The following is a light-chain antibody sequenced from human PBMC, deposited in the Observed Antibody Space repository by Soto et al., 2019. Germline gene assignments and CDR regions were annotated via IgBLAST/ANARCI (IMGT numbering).Light chain of an antibody. CDR1: SFNIGSNS. CDR3: AAWDDSLKSPL. Sequence: QSALTQPPSASGTPGQRVTISCSGSSFNIGSNSVNWYQHVPGTAPKLLIHSDNQRPSGVSVRFSASKSDTSASLAISGLQSEDEAAYYCAAWDDSLKSPLFGGGTKLTVL. V-gene: IGLV1-44*01. CDR2: SDN. J-gene: IGLJ2*01.